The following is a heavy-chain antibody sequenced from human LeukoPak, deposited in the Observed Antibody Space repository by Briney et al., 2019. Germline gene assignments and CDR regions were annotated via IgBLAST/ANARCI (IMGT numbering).Heavy chain of an antibody. Sequence: SVTVSCQGSGYILNSHGIPWGLHAPGPGDESGGGISDFNDNTHYVQALPGKVTLPTDTPTSTAYVEVRSLTSDDTAVYYCARDFSVAGTVGFDPWGQGTLVIDSS. CDR3: ARDFSVAGTVGFDP. CDR1: GYILNSHG. J-gene: IGHJ5*02. D-gene: IGHD6-19*01. V-gene: IGHV1-18*01. CDR2: ISDFNDNT.